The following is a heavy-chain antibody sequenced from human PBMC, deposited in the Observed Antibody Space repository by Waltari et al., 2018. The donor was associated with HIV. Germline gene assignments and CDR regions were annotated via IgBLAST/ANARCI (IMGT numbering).Heavy chain of an antibody. Sequence: QVHLVESGGAVVQPGRSLRLSCAASGLTCRTYGLYWARQAPGKGLEWVAAIWEDGSNKDYADSVKGRFTISRDNSKNTLYLQMTSLWVDDTALYYCARGFYDNGAHPGYFDFWGQGTLVTVSA. D-gene: IGHD2-8*01. J-gene: IGHJ4*02. CDR1: GLTCRTYG. V-gene: IGHV3-33*01. CDR2: IWEDGSNK. CDR3: ARGFYDNGAHPGYFDF.